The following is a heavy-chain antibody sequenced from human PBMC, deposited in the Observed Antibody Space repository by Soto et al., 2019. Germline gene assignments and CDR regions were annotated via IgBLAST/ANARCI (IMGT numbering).Heavy chain of an antibody. Sequence: QVQLQESGPGLVKPSQTLSLTCTVSGGSISGGGYHWSWIRQHPGKGLEWIGYVYYSGNTYYNPSLKSRVTISVETPKSQFSLKLSSVTAADTAVYFCARLINYSFDYWGQGTLVTVSS. CDR2: VYYSGNT. J-gene: IGHJ4*02. V-gene: IGHV4-31*03. D-gene: IGHD1-20*01. CDR3: ARLINYSFDY. CDR1: GGSISGGGYH.